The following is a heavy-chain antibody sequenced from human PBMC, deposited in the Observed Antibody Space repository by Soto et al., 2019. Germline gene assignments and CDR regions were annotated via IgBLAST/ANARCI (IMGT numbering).Heavy chain of an antibody. Sequence: QAQLVQSGPEVKKHGASVKVSCQSSGYTFSTYGISWVRQAPGQGLEWVGWISGYNGKTKSAEKFQGRVTITTDTDTSTASMELKGLGSDDTDMYYCARDGMKQRGVEGRNALEVWGQGTTVTVSS. CDR2: ISGYNGKT. CDR1: GYTFSTYG. CDR3: ARDGMKQRGVEGRNALEV. V-gene: IGHV1-18*01. J-gene: IGHJ6*02. D-gene: IGHD1-1*01.